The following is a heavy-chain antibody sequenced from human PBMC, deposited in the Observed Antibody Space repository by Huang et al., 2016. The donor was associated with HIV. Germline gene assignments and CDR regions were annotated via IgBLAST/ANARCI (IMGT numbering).Heavy chain of an antibody. J-gene: IGHJ4*02. V-gene: IGHV3-30*01. CDR3: ARGSAGVLWFGEM. CDR2: ISYYVINQ. D-gene: IGHD3-10*01. Sequence: QERLVESGGGVVQPGRSLRLSCAASGFTFSSYAMHWVRQGPGKWLEWVAVISYYVINQHYVDSVKGRFTISRDNSKKMLYLQMNSLRMGDTAVYYCARGSAGVLWFGEMWGQGTLVTVSS. CDR1: GFTFSSYA.